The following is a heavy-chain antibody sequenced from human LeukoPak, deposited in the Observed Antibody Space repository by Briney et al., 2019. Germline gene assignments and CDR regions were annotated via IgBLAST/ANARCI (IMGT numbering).Heavy chain of an antibody. Sequence: ETLSLTCTVSGGSISSSSYYWGWIRQPPGKGLEWTGSIYYSGSTYYNPSLKSRVTISVDTSKNQFSLKLSSVTAADTAVYYCARDRLQLQSWGQGTLVTVSS. J-gene: IGHJ5*02. V-gene: IGHV4-39*07. CDR3: ARDRLQLQS. D-gene: IGHD5-24*01. CDR1: GGSISSSSYY. CDR2: IYYSGST.